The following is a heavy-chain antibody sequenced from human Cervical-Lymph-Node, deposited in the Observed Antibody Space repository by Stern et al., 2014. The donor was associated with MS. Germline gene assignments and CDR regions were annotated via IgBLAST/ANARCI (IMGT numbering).Heavy chain of an antibody. Sequence: VQMVQSGGGLVQPGRSLRLSCAASGFNFASYGMHLIRQAQGKGLALVRVISDVGSPEYYAGSVKGRFTIFRDNSKNTVYLQMNSLRADDTAVYYCAKDRRDTAMDYWGQGTLVTVSS. CDR2: ISDVGSPE. V-gene: IGHV3-30*18. D-gene: IGHD5-18*01. J-gene: IGHJ4*02. CDR1: GFNFASYG. CDR3: AKDRRDTAMDY.